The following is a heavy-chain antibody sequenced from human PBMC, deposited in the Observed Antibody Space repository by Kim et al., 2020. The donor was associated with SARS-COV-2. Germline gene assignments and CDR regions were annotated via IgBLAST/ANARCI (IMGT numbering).Heavy chain of an antibody. CDR1: GFTFSSYA. CDR3: AKGIAAAGKSSGNRPRNYYCYGMDA. J-gene: IGHJ6*02. Sequence: GGSLRLSCAASGFTFSSYAMSWVRQAPGKGLEWVSAISGSGGSTYYADSVKGRFTISRDNSKNTLYLQMNSLRAEDTAVYYCAKGIAAAGKSSGNRPRNYYCYGMDAWGQGTTVTVSS. CDR2: ISGSGGST. V-gene: IGHV3-23*01. D-gene: IGHD6-13*01.